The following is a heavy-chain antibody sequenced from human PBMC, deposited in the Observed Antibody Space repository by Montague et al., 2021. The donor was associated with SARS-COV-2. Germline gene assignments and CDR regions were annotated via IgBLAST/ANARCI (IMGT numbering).Heavy chain of an antibody. Sequence: SETLSLTCAVSGGSFSSYYWSWIRQPPGKGLEWIAEINHSGSYNYNPSSKSRVTMSVDTSKNQFSLKLNSVTVADTAVYYCARLAYCGADCFSGWEIFFDSWGQGTLVTVSS. CDR1: GGSFSSYY. CDR3: ARLAYCGADCFSGWEIFFDS. D-gene: IGHD2-21*02. CDR2: INHSGSY. J-gene: IGHJ4*02. V-gene: IGHV4-34*01.